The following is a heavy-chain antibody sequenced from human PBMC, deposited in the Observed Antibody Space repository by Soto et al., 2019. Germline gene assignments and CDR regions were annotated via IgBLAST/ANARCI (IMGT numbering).Heavy chain of an antibody. V-gene: IGHV1-18*01. CDR3: ARVIQLWLIGY. CDR2: ISAYNGNT. CDR1: GYTFTSYG. Sequence: EASVKVSCTASGYTFTSYGISWVRQAPGQGLEWMGWISAYNGNTNYAQKLQGRVTMTTDTSTSTAYMELRSLRSDDTAVYYCARVIQLWLIGYWGQGTLVTVSS. J-gene: IGHJ4*02. D-gene: IGHD5-18*01.